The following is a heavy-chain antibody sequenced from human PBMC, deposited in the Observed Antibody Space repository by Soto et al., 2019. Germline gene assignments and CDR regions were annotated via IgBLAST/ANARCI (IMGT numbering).Heavy chain of an antibody. J-gene: IGHJ6*02. CDR2: ISYAGNKE. CDR3: STYIGYIVIAPPDKAHYVQYGAEV. V-gene: IGHV3-30*03. Sequence: GGSLRLSFAASGFIFRTYGMHWVRQAPGKGLELVAAISYAGNKEAYADSVKGRFTISRDNSKNTVFLQMNNLRAEDSAVYYWSTYIGYIVIAPPDKAHYVQYGAEVWGQGTTETVSS. CDR1: GFIFRTYG. D-gene: IGHD3-16*02.